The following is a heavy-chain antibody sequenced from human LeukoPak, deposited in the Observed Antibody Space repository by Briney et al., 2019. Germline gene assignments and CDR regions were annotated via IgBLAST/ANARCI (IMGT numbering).Heavy chain of an antibody. CDR3: ARCISMVRGVIRPPDY. J-gene: IGHJ4*02. Sequence: SETLSLTCSVSGGSISSSSYHWGWIRQSPGKGLEWIGSIYYSGSAYYTPSPKSRLTISVDTSKNQFSLKLNSVTAADTAVYYCARCISMVRGVIRPPDYWGQGTLVTVSS. D-gene: IGHD3-10*01. CDR2: IYYSGSA. V-gene: IGHV4-39*01. CDR1: GGSISSSSYH.